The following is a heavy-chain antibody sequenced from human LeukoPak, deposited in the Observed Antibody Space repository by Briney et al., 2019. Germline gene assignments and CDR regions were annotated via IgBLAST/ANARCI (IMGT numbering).Heavy chain of an antibody. CDR2: IRSKTYGGTP. Sequence: GGSLRLSCTASGFTFGDYALTWVRQAPGKGLEWVGFIRSKTYGGTPEYAASVQGRSTISRDDSKGIAYLQMNSLKTEDTAVYYCTRDQTPYYWGQGTLVTVSS. V-gene: IGHV3-49*04. J-gene: IGHJ4*02. CDR3: TRDQTPYY. CDR1: GFTFGDYA.